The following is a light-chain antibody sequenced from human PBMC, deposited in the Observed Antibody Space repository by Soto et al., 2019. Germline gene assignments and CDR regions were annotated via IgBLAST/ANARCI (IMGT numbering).Light chain of an antibody. J-gene: IGLJ1*01. CDR2: DVS. Sequence: QSVLTQPRSVSGSPGQSVTTSCTGTSSDVGGYNYVSWYQQHPGKAPKLMIYDVSKRPSGVPDRFSGSKSGNTASLTISGLQAEDEAVYYCCSYAGSYTFSVFGTGTKVTVL. CDR3: CSYAGSYTFSV. CDR1: SSDVGGYNY. V-gene: IGLV2-11*01.